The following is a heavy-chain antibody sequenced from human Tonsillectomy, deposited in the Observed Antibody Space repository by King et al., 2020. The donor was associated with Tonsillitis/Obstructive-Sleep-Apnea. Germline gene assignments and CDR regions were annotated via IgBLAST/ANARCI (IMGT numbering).Heavy chain of an antibody. V-gene: IGHV1-69*01. D-gene: IGHD3-22*01. Sequence: QLVQSGAEVKKPGSSVKVSCKASGGTFSNYAISWVRRAPGQGLEWMGGIIPIYGTTNYAQKFQGRVTITADGSTSTAHMELSSLRSEDTAVYYCARSGSVYWLLSNWFDPWGQGTLVTVSS. CDR3: ARSGSVYWLLSNWFDP. CDR1: GGTFSNYA. J-gene: IGHJ5*02. CDR2: IIPIYGTT.